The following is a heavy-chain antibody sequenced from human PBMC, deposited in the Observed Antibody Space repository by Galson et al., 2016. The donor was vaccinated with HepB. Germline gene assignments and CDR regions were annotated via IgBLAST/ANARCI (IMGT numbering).Heavy chain of an antibody. D-gene: IGHD6-13*01. CDR2: IQQHGSEK. Sequence: SLRLSCAASGFTFTNYWMSWVRQAPGKGLEWVANIQQHGSEKYYVGSVKGRFTISRDNAKNSLYLQMSSLRAEDTAVYYCVRDSSSWYSDYYYYMDVWGKGTRVTVSS. V-gene: IGHV3-7*03. J-gene: IGHJ6*03. CDR1: GFTFTNYW. CDR3: VRDSSSWYSDYYYYMDV.